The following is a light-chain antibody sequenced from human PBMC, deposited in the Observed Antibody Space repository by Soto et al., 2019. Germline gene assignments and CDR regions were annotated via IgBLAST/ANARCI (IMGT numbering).Light chain of an antibody. CDR2: FGS. CDR1: QSLLQSNGYNY. V-gene: IGKV2-28*01. Sequence: DIVMTQSPLSLPVTPGEPASISCSSSQSLLQSNGYNYLDWYLQKPGQSPQLLIYFGSYRASGVPDRFSGSGSGTDFTLKIRRVEAEDDGFYYYIDPHPSPTRFAPGTKLAIK. CDR3: IDPHPSPTR. J-gene: IGKJ3*01.